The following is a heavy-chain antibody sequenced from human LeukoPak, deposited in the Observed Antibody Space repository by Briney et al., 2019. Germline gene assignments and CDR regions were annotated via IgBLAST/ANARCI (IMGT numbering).Heavy chain of an antibody. Sequence: SETLSLTCTVSGGSVSSGSYYWSWIRQPPGKGLEWIGYIYYSGSTNYNPSLKSRVTTSVDTSKNQFSLKLSSVTAADTAVYYCAREGINWNYGDAFDIWGQGTMVTVSS. J-gene: IGHJ3*02. V-gene: IGHV4-61*01. D-gene: IGHD1-7*01. CDR3: AREGINWNYGDAFDI. CDR1: GGSVSSGSYY. CDR2: IYYSGST.